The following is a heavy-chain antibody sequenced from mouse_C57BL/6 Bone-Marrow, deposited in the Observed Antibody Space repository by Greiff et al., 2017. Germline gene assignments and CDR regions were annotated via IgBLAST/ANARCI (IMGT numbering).Heavy chain of an antibody. V-gene: IGHV14-4*01. J-gene: IGHJ1*03. CDR3: ATSYCGSSCWYFDV. Sequence: EVQLQQSGAELVRPGASVKLSCTASGFNIKDVYMHWVKQRPEQGLEWIGWIDPENGDTEYASKFQGKATITADTSSNTAYLQLSSLTSEDTAVYYCATSYCGSSCWYFDVWGTGTTVTVSS. CDR2: IDPENGDT. CDR1: GFNIKDVY. D-gene: IGHD1-1*01.